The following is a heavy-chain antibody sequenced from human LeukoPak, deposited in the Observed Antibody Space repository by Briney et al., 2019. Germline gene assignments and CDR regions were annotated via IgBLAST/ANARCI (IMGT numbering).Heavy chain of an antibody. J-gene: IGHJ4*02. V-gene: IGHV1-46*01. D-gene: IGHD3-9*01. CDR1: GYTFTRYY. CDR2: INPSGGST. Sequence: ASVKVSCKASGYTFTRYYMHWVRQAPGQGLEWMGIINPSGGSTSSAQKFHGRVTMTRDMSTSTVYMELSSLRSEDTAVYYCATGFRYFALGYWGQGTLVTVSS. CDR3: ATGFRYFALGY.